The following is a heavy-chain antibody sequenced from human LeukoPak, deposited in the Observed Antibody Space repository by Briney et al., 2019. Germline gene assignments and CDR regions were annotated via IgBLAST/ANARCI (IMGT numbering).Heavy chain of an antibody. CDR3: ARVVLWIGEGFDY. V-gene: IGHV3-21*01. Sequence: GGSLRLSCAASGFTFSSYSMNWVRQAPGKGLEWVSSISSSSSYIYYADSVKGRFTISRDNAKNSLYLQMNSLRAEDTAVYYCARVVLWIGEGFDYWGQGTLVTVSS. CDR1: GFTFSSYS. D-gene: IGHD2-15*01. J-gene: IGHJ4*02. CDR2: ISSSSSYI.